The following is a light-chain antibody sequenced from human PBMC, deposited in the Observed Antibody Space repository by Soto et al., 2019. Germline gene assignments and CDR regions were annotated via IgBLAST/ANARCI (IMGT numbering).Light chain of an antibody. J-gene: IGKJ5*01. CDR1: QSVSSR. Sequence: EIVLTQSPGTLSLSPGERATLSCRASQSVSSRLAWYQQKPGQAPRLLISGASSRATGIPDRFSGSGSATDFTLTISRLEPEDFALYYCQQYGSSPITFGHGTRLEMK. CDR3: QQYGSSPIT. V-gene: IGKV3-20*01. CDR2: GAS.